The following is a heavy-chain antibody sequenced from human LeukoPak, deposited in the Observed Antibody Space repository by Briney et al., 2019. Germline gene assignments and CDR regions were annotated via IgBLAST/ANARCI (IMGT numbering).Heavy chain of an antibody. CDR1: GFTFSSYS. D-gene: IGHD3-10*01. CDR2: ISSSGSYI. V-gene: IGHV3-21*01. CDR3: AREGIYGSGYYFDY. Sequence: GGSLSFSCAAYGFTFSSYSMNWLRQAPGKGLEWFFSISSSGSYIYYAFSGKGRFTVSRATAKNSLYLQMNSLGAEDTAVYYCAREGIYGSGYYFDYWGQGTLVTVSS. J-gene: IGHJ4*02.